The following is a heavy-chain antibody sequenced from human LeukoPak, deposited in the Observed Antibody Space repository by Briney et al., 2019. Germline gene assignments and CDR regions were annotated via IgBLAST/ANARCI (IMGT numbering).Heavy chain of an antibody. CDR1: GFTFSSYA. D-gene: IGHD3-9*01. CDR3: AKSKGRSFYDILTGYQRRTFDY. J-gene: IGHJ4*02. CDR2: ISGSGGST. Sequence: GGSLRLSCAASGFTFSSYAMSWVRQAPGKGLEWVSAISGSGGSTYYADSVKGRFTISRDNSKNTLYLQMNSLRAEDTAVYYCAKSKGRSFYDILTGYQRRTFDYWGQGTLVTVSS. V-gene: IGHV3-23*01.